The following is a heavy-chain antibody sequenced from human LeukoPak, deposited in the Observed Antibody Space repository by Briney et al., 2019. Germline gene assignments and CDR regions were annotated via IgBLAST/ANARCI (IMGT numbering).Heavy chain of an antibody. CDR2: ISVDGRDL. Sequence: GGSLRLSCAASGFTVSSYYMSWVRQAPGKGLEWVAVISVDGRDLYHADSVKGRFTISRDNSKNTLYLQMTSLRADDTAVYYCARDKSAAADYYFDFWGQGTLVTVSS. CDR3: ARDKSAAADYYFDF. V-gene: IGHV3-30*03. D-gene: IGHD3-10*01. CDR1: GFTVSSYY. J-gene: IGHJ4*02.